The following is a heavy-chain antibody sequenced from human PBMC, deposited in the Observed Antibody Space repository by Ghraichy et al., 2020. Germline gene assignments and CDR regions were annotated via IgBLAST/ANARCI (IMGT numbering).Heavy chain of an antibody. Sequence: GGSLRLSCAASGFTFSSYSMNWVRQAPGKGLEWVSYISSSSSTIYYADSVKGRFTISRDNAKNSLYLQMNSLRDEDTAVYYCARESGYSSSWRNWYFDLWGRGTLVTVSS. J-gene: IGHJ2*01. CDR3: ARESGYSSSWRNWYFDL. D-gene: IGHD6-13*01. CDR2: ISSSSSTI. CDR1: GFTFSSYS. V-gene: IGHV3-48*02.